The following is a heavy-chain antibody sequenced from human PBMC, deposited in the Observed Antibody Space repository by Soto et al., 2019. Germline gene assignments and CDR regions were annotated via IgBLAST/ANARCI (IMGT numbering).Heavy chain of an antibody. J-gene: IGHJ3*02. CDR2: IVVGSGNT. D-gene: IGHD5-12*01. Sequence: ASVKVSCKASGFTFTSSAMQWVRQARGQCLEWIGWIVVGSGNTNYAQKFQERVSITRDMSTRTAYMELSSLRSEDTAVYYCAAGVTYDGNFDIWGQGTMVTVSS. CDR3: AAGVTYDGNFDI. CDR1: GFTFTSSA. V-gene: IGHV1-58*02.